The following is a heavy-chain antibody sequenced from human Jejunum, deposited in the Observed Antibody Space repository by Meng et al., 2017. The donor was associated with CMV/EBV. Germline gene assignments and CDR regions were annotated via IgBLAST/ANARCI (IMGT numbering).Heavy chain of an antibody. J-gene: IGHJ4*02. CDR2: IHHDADNK. V-gene: IGHV3-30*02. D-gene: IGHD3-9*01. Sequence: WIRQPPGKGLEWVAFIHHDADNKYYLDSVKGRFTISRDNSKNTLYLQMNSLRTEDTAVYYCAKDRGEPYYDILTGYSYFDYWGQGTLVTVSS. CDR3: AKDRGEPYYDILTGYSYFDY.